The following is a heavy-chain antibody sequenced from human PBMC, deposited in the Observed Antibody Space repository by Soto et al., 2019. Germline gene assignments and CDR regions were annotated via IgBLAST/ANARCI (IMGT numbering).Heavy chain of an antibody. CDR3: ARRSYYGPYPFDP. CDR1: GGSISTTHW. J-gene: IGHJ5*02. Sequence: QVQLQESGPGLVKPSGTLSLTCAVSGGSISTTHWWTWVRQPPGKGLGWIGEIYHSGSTNYNPSLKRRVTISVDNSNNHCSLQLSSVTAADTAVYYCARRSYYGPYPFDPWGQGTLVTVSS. D-gene: IGHD3-10*01. V-gene: IGHV4-4*02. CDR2: IYHSGST.